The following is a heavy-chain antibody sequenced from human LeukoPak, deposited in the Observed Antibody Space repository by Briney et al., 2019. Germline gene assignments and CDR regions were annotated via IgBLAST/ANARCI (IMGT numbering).Heavy chain of an antibody. CDR3: ARVRTVTGIGGYDY. CDR1: GFTFSGFW. J-gene: IGHJ4*02. CDR2: INSDGSST. Sequence: HPGGSLRLSCAASGFTFSGFWMHWVRQAPGKGLVWVSRINSDGSSTTYADSVKGRFTISRDNAKNTLYLELNSLRAEDTALYYCARVRTVTGIGGYDYWGQGTLVTVSS. V-gene: IGHV3-74*01. D-gene: IGHD2-21*02.